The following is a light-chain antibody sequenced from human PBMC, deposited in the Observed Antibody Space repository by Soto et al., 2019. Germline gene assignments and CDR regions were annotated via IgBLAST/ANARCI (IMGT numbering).Light chain of an antibody. J-gene: IGLJ2*01. CDR1: SSDVGGYNY. V-gene: IGLV2-14*01. CDR2: AVS. Sequence: QSVLTQPASVSGSPGQSITISCTGTSSDVGGYNYVSWYQQFPGNAPKLIIYAVSNRPSGVSNRFSGSKSVNTAFLTISGLQAEDEADYYCSSFTSRSTVLFGGGTQLTVL. CDR3: SSFTSRSTVL.